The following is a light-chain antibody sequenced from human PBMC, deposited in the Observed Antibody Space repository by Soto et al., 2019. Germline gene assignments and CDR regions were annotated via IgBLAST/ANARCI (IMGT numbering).Light chain of an antibody. V-gene: IGLV2-14*01. CDR1: NSDVGGYDR. CDR2: EVY. CDR3: ISYIPSTTTHWV. Sequence: SARTQPASVSGSPGQSITSSCTGTNSDVGGYDRVSWYQHHPGKAPKLLIFEVYNRPSGISDRFSGSKSGDTASLTISGLQAEDEADYYCISYIPSTTTHWVFGGGTKVTVL. J-gene: IGLJ3*02.